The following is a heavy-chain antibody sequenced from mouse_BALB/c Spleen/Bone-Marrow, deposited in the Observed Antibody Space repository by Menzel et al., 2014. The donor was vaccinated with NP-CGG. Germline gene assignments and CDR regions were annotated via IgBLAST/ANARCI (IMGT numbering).Heavy chain of an antibody. CDR3: AKYGGLRYAMDY. Sequence: VQLQQSGAELVKPGASVKLSCTASGFNIKDTYMHWVKQRPEQGLEWIGRIDPANGNTKYDPKFQCKATITADTYSNTAYLQLSSLTSEDTAVCYCAKYGGLRYAMDYWGQGTSVTVSS. CDR2: IDPANGNT. V-gene: IGHV14-3*02. CDR1: GFNIKDTY. J-gene: IGHJ4*01. D-gene: IGHD2-4*01.